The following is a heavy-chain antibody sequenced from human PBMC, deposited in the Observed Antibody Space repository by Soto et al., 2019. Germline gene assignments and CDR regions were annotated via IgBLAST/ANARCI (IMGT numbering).Heavy chain of an antibody. Sequence: EVQLVESGGGLVKPGGSLRLSCAASGFTLSNAWMHWVRQTPGKGLEWVGRIKSKTDGGTADYAAPAKGRFTISRDDSQNTLFLQMNSLNTEDTAVYYCCTDQGDSSSWYHFDYWGQGTSVTVSS. V-gene: IGHV3-15*07. D-gene: IGHD6-13*01. CDR2: IKSKTDGGTA. CDR3: CTDQGDSSSWYHFDY. J-gene: IGHJ4*02. CDR1: GFTLSNAW.